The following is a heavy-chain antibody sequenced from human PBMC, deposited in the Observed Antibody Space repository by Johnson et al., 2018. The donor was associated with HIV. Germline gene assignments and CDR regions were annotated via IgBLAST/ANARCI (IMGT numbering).Heavy chain of an antibody. CDR3: ARGGGYSIAAPSDAFDI. CDR1: GFTFSSYA. Sequence: QVQLVESGGGVVQPGRSLRLSCAASGFTFSSYAMHWVRQAPAKGLAWVAVISYDGSNESYADFVKGRFTISRDNSKNTLYLQMNSLRAEDTAVYYCARGGGYSIAAPSDAFDIGGQGTMVTVSS. CDR2: ISYDGSNE. J-gene: IGHJ3*02. V-gene: IGHV3-30-3*01. D-gene: IGHD6-6*01.